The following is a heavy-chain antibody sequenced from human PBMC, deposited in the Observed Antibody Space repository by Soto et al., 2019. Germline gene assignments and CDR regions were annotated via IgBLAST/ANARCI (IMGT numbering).Heavy chain of an antibody. J-gene: IGHJ6*02. CDR1: GGSISSYY. CDR3: AREARYCSSTSCYVRGRGYYYYYGMDV. D-gene: IGHD2-2*01. Sequence: SETLSLTCTVSGGSISSYYWSWIRQPPGKGLEWIGYIYYSGSTNYNPSLKSRVTISVDTSKNQFSRKLSFVTAADTAVYYCAREARYCSSTSCYVRGRGYYYYYGMDVWGQGTTVTVSS. V-gene: IGHV4-59*01. CDR2: IYYSGST.